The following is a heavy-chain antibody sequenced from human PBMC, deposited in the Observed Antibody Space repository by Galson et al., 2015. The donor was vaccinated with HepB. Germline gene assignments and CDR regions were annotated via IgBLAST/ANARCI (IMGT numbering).Heavy chain of an antibody. D-gene: IGHD1-26*01. CDR3: AKGGASGNHFEY. J-gene: IGHJ4*02. CDR1: GFTFSSSA. CDR2: ISGSGSST. Sequence: SLRLSCAASGFTFSSSAMRWVRQAPGNGLEWVSTISGSGSSTYYADSVKGRFTISRDNSKNTLYLQMNSLRAEDTAVYYCAKGGASGNHFEYWGQGTLVTVSS. V-gene: IGHV3-23*01.